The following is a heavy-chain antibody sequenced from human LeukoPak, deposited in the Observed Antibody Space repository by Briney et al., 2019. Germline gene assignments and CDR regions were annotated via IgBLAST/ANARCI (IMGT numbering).Heavy chain of an antibody. CDR2: IYSGGTT. D-gene: IGHD3-22*01. J-gene: IGHJ4*02. CDR1: GFTFSNYW. V-gene: IGHV3-66*01. Sequence: GGSLRLSCAASGFTFSNYWMSWVRQAPGKGLEWVSVIYSGGTTYYADSVKGRFTISRDNSKNTLSLQMNSLRAEDTAVYYCAGGGYYYGSRGYPFDYWGQGTLVTVSS. CDR3: AGGGYYYGSRGYPFDY.